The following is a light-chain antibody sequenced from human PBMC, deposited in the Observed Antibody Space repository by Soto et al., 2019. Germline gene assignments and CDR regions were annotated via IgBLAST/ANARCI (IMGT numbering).Light chain of an antibody. CDR2: ASS. Sequence: DIQMTQSPSSLSASVGDRVTITCRASQSISVYLNWYQQKPGQAPRFLMYASSTLQSGVPSRFSGRGSGTDFTLTINSLQPEDFETYYCQQSYTSPFTFGPGTKVDIK. V-gene: IGKV1-39*01. CDR3: QQSYTSPFT. J-gene: IGKJ3*01. CDR1: QSISVY.